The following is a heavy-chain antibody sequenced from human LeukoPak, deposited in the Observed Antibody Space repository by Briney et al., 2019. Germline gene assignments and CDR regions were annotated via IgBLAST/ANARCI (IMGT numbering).Heavy chain of an antibody. CDR1: GFTFSSYW. Sequence: PGGSLRLSCAASGFTFSSYWMHWVRQAPGKGLVWVSRINSDGSSTSYADSVKGRFTIPRDNAKNTLYPQMNSLRAEDTAVYYCARTFRQWLVGGIDYWGQGTLVTVSS. D-gene: IGHD6-19*01. V-gene: IGHV3-74*01. CDR2: INSDGSST. J-gene: IGHJ4*02. CDR3: ARTFRQWLVGGIDY.